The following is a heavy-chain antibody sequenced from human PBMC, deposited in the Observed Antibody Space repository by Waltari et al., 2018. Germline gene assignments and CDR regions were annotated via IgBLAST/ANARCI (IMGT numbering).Heavy chain of an antibody. CDR2: ITSGGST. CDR1: GFTLSSYG. V-gene: IGHV3-23*01. D-gene: IGHD6-19*01. J-gene: IGHJ4*02. Sequence: EVQLLESGGGLVQPGGSLRLSCAASGFTLSSYGMSWVRQAPGRGLEWVSAITSGGSTYNADSVKGRFTISRDNSKNTLYLQMNSLRVEDTAIYYCVKDRPASGWFYWGQGTLVTVSS. CDR3: VKDRPASGWFY.